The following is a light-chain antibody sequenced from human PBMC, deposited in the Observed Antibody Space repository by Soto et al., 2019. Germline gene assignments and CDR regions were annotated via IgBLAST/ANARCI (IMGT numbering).Light chain of an antibody. CDR3: SSYTSSSALV. Sequence: QSVLTQPASVSGSPGQSITISCTGTSSDVGGYNYVSWHQQHPGKAPKLMIYEVSNRPSGVSNRFSGSKSGNTASPTISGLQAEDEADYYCSSYTSSSALVFGTGTKVTVL. CDR1: SSDVGGYNY. CDR2: EVS. J-gene: IGLJ1*01. V-gene: IGLV2-14*01.